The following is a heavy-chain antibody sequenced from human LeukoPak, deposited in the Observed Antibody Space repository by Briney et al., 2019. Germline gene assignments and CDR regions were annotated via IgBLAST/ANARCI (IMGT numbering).Heavy chain of an antibody. CDR3: ASNSHPAADRWDYYYYMDV. CDR2: IYPGDSDT. J-gene: IGHJ6*03. V-gene: IGHV5-51*01. CDR1: GYSFTSYW. D-gene: IGHD6-13*01. Sequence: GESLKISCKGSGYSFTSYWIGWVRQMGGKGLEWRGIIYPGDSDTRYSPSFQGQVTISADKSISTAYLQWSSLKASDTAMYYCASNSHPAADRWDYYYYMDVWGKGTTVTVSS.